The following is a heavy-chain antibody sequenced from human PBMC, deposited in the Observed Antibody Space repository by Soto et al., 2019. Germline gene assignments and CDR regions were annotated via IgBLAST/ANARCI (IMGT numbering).Heavy chain of an antibody. Sequence: GGSLRLSCAASGFTFSTYGIHWVRQAPGKGLEWVAVISYDGSNKYYADSVKGRFTISRDNSKNTLYLQMNSLRAEDTAVYYCAKENTYFYGSGSYYTPRRHFDYWGQATLVTVSS. CDR2: ISYDGSNK. J-gene: IGHJ4*02. CDR1: GFTFSTYG. D-gene: IGHD3-10*01. CDR3: AKENTYFYGSGSYYTPRRHFDY. V-gene: IGHV3-30*18.